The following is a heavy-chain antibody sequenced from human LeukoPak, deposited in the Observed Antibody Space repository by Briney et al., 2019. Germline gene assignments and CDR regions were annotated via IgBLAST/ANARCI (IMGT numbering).Heavy chain of an antibody. CDR2: ISGSGGGT. V-gene: IGHV3-23*01. CDR1: GFPFSSYA. D-gene: IGHD6-19*01. J-gene: IGHJ4*02. CDR3: AKTTSGYSSGRYPGWPVDY. Sequence: GGSLRLSCAASGFPFSSYAVSWVRPAPGKGLEWVSAISGSGGGTYYADSVKGRFTISRDNSKNTLYLQMNSLSTEDTAVYYCAKTTSGYSSGRYPGWPVDYWGQGTLVTVSS.